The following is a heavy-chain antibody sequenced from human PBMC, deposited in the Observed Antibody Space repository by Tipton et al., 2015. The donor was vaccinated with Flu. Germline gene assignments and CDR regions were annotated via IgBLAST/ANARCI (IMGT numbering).Heavy chain of an antibody. CDR3: VRASSSSWYAGTFDI. CDR1: GYILSSDW. Sequence: QLVQSGAEVTQPGKSLRISCEASGYILSSDWIGWVRQMPGKGLEWMGAISPGASHGTYSPPFQGQVTISVDTSINTAYLQWSSLRASDTAMYYCVRASSSSWYAGTFDIWGQGTMVTVSS. V-gene: IGHV5-51*03. CDR2: ISPGASHG. J-gene: IGHJ3*02. D-gene: IGHD6-13*01.